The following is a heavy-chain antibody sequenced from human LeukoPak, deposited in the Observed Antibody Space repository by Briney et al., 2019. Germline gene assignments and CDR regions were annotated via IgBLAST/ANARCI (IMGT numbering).Heavy chain of an antibody. V-gene: IGHV4-34*01. CDR3: ARSSMVRGAIFDY. CDR2: INHSGST. Sequence: PSETLSLTCAVYGGSFSGYYWSWIRQPPGKGLEWIGEINHSGSTNYNPSLKSRVTISVDTSKNQFSLKLSSVTAADTAVYYCARSSMVRGAIFDYWGQGTLVTVSS. J-gene: IGHJ4*02. CDR1: GGSFSGYY. D-gene: IGHD3-10*01.